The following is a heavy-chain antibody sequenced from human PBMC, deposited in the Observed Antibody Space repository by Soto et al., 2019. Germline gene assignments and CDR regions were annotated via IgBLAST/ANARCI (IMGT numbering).Heavy chain of an antibody. Sequence: QVQLQESGPRLVKPSETLSLTCTVSGDSISSYYWSWIRQPPGKGLEWIGYIYYSGSTNYNPSLKSQVTISADTPKNPFTLKLPSMTPADTSVFYSARGVATIGPWGQGTLVTVSS. D-gene: IGHD5-12*01. CDR2: IYYSGST. J-gene: IGHJ5*02. V-gene: IGHV4-59*01. CDR3: ARGVATIGP. CDR1: GDSISSYY.